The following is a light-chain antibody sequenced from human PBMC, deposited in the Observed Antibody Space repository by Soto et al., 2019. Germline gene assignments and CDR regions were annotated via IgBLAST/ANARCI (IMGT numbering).Light chain of an antibody. J-gene: IGKJ5*01. CDR2: WAS. CDR3: LQHNSYPPT. Sequence: DIQMTQSRSSLSASXXDKVXITCPASQSISSYVNWDQQKPGKAPKXXSYWASSLQRGGPSRFSGTGAGTEFTLTISSLQPEDFATYYCLQHNSYPPTFGQGTRLEIK. V-gene: IGKV1-17*01. CDR1: QSISSY.